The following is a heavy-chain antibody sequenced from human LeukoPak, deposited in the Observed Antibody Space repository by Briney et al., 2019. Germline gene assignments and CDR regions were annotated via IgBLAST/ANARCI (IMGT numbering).Heavy chain of an antibody. D-gene: IGHD3-10*01. CDR1: GYTFTSYD. Sequence: GASVKVSCKASGYTFTSYDINWVRQATGQGLEWMGWMNPNSGNTGYAQKLQGRVTMTTDTSTSTAYMELRSLRSDDTAVYYCASSNGSGSHWGYYWGQGTLVTVSS. CDR3: ASSNGSGSHWGYY. J-gene: IGHJ4*02. CDR2: MNPNSGNT. V-gene: IGHV1-8*02.